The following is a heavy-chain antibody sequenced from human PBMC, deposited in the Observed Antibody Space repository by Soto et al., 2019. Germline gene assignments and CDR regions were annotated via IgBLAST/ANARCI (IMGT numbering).Heavy chain of an antibody. V-gene: IGHV1-8*01. CDR2: MNPNSGNT. CDR3: ARASYDILTRYYNSWFDP. Sequence: ASVKVSCKASGYTFTSYDINWVRQATGQGLEWMGWMNPNSGNTDYAQKFQGRVTMTRNTSISTAYMELSSLRSEDTAVYYCARASYDILTRYYNSWFDPWGQGTLVTVSS. D-gene: IGHD3-9*01. J-gene: IGHJ5*02. CDR1: GYTFTSYD.